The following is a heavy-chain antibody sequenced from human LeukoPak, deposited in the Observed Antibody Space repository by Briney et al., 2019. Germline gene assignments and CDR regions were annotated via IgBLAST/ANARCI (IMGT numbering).Heavy chain of an antibody. CDR2: ICGSGGCT. CDR1: GFTFNTYA. Sequence: GGSLRLSCEASGFTFNTYAIYWVRQAPGKGLEWVSGICGSGGCTYYADSVKGRFTVSRDNSKNTVYLQMNSLTADDTAVYYCAKTTVGYSSGRYPGWPADCWGQGTLVTVSS. CDR3: AKTTVGYSSGRYPGWPADC. V-gene: IGHV3-23*01. J-gene: IGHJ4*02. D-gene: IGHD6-19*01.